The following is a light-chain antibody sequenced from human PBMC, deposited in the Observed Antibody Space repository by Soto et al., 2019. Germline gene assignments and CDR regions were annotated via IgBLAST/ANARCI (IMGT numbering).Light chain of an antibody. CDR1: QSVSSSY. Sequence: EIVLTQSPGTLSLSPGERATLSCRASQSVSSSYLAWYQQKPGQAPRLLIYGASCRVTGIPHRFSGSGSGTNFTLTISRLEHDDVAVYYCQQYGSRPAYTFGQGTKLEIK. CDR3: QQYGSRPAYT. J-gene: IGKJ2*01. CDR2: GAS. V-gene: IGKV3-20*01.